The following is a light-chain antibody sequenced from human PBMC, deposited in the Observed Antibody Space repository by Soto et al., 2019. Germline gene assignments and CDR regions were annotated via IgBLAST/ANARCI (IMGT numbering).Light chain of an antibody. V-gene: IGLV2-14*01. CDR2: DVS. CDR1: SSDVGGYNY. J-gene: IGLJ1*01. CDR3: SSYTSSITL. Sequence: QSVLTQPASVSGSPGQSITISCTGTSSDVGGYNYVSWYQQHPGKDPKLMIYDVSNRPSGVSNRFSGSKSGNTASLTISGLQAEDGADYYCSSYTSSITLFGTGTKLTVL.